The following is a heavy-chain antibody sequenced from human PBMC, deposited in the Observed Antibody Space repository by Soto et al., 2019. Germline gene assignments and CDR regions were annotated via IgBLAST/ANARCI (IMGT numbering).Heavy chain of an antibody. CDR2: ISSSSIYT. J-gene: IGHJ6*03. CDR3: ARDFKESKSYYYCMDV. D-gene: IGHD3-10*01. CDR1: GFTFSSYS. V-gene: IGHV3-21*06. Sequence: EVQLVESGGGLVKPEGSLRLSCVVSGFTFSSYSMSWVRQAPGKGLEWVSSISSSSIYTYYADSVKGRFTISRDNAKNSVYLQMNSLRAEDTAVYYCARDFKESKSYYYCMDVWGTGTTVTVSS.